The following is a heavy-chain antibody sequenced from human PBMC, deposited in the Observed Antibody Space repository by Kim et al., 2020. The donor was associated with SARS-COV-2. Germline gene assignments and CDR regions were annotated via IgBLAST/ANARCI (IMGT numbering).Heavy chain of an antibody. V-gene: IGHV1-69*01. CDR3: ARDRGAGSYLFDY. D-gene: IGHD1-26*01. J-gene: IGHJ4*02. Sequence: NYDQNFRGRVSITADESTSTAYMELSSLRSEDTAVYYCARDRGAGSYLFDYWGQGTLVTVSS.